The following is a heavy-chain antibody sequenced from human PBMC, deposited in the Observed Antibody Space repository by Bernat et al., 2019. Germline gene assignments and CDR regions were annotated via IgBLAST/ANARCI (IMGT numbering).Heavy chain of an antibody. V-gene: IGHV4-61*01. Sequence: QVQLQESGPGLVKPSETLSLTCTVSGGSVSSGSYYWSWIRQPPGKGLEWIGYIYSSGSTNYNPSLKSRVTISVDTSKNQFSLKLNSVTAADTAVYYCASIYSSYDRWFDPWGQGTLVTVSS. CDR2: IYSSGST. CDR3: ASIYSSYDRWFDP. D-gene: IGHD4-11*01. J-gene: IGHJ5*02. CDR1: GGSVSSGSYY.